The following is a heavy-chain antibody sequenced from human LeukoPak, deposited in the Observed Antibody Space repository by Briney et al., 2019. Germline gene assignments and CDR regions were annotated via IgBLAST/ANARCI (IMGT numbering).Heavy chain of an antibody. Sequence: GGSLRLSCAASRFIFTNYWIHWVRQAPGKGLVWVSHANNDGSATSYADSVKGRFTISRDSAKNTVYLHMNSLRVEDTAVYYCTSFFETSWGQGTLVTVSS. CDR3: TSFFETS. D-gene: IGHD2/OR15-2a*01. J-gene: IGHJ4*02. CDR1: RFIFTNYW. CDR2: ANNDGSAT. V-gene: IGHV3-74*01.